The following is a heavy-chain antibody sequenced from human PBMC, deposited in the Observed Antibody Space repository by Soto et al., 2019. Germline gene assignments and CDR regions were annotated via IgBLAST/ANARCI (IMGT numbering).Heavy chain of an antibody. Sequence: QVRLVQSGAEVKSPGTSVKVSCQTSGYTFADYSIHWVRLAPGQGLEYMGNIDPSTATSDSAQTLQGRISMTTDASTSTFYMELNNLRSADTAVYYCARLSRITFIVNWGQGTLVNVSS. J-gene: IGHJ4*02. V-gene: IGHV1-46*04. CDR2: IDPSTATS. D-gene: IGHD3-10*01. CDR3: ARLSRITFIVN. CDR1: GYTFADYS.